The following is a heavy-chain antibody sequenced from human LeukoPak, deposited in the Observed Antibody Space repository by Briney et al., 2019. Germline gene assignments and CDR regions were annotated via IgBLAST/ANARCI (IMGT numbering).Heavy chain of an antibody. D-gene: IGHD3-3*01. CDR3: AKGNGVFDI. CDR2: ISGSGGST. J-gene: IGHJ3*02. Sequence: EWVSAISGSGGSTYYADSVKGRFTISRDNSKNTLYLQMNSLRAEDTAAYYCAKGNGVFDIWGQGTMVTVSS. V-gene: IGHV3-23*01.